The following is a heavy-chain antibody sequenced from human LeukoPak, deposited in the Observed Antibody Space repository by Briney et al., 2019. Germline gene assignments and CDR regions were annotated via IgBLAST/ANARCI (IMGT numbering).Heavy chain of an antibody. D-gene: IGHD3-22*01. CDR1: GFTFSSYG. V-gene: IGHV3-30*18. Sequence: PGRSPRLSCAASGFTFSSYGMHWVRQAPGKGLEWVAVISYDGSNKYYADSVKGRFTISRDNSKNTLYLQMNSLRAEDTAVYYCAKDSQTFYYDSSGSLDVWGQGTLVTVSS. CDR2: ISYDGSNK. J-gene: IGHJ4*02. CDR3: AKDSQTFYYDSSGSLDV.